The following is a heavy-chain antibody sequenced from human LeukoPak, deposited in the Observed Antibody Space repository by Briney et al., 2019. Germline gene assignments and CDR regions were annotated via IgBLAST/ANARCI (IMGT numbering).Heavy chain of an antibody. CDR3: ARGGYDHAFDI. V-gene: IGHV3-74*01. Sequence: GGSLRLSCAASRFTFSSYWFHWVRQAPGKGLVWVSRIGNDGSDTIYADSVKGRFTTSRDNAKSTLYLQMNSLKAEDTAVYYCARGGYDHAFDIWGQGTTVIVSS. CDR1: RFTFSSYW. D-gene: IGHD2-15*01. CDR2: IGNDGSDT. J-gene: IGHJ3*02.